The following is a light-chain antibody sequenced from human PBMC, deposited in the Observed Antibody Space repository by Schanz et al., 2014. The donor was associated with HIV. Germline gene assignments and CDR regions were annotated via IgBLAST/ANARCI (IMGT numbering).Light chain of an antibody. V-gene: IGLV2-14*03. Sequence: QSVLTQPASVSGSPGQSITISCTGTSSDVGGYNYASWYQHHPGKAPKLMIYDVTNRPSGVSNRFSGSKSGNTASLTISGLQAEDEADYYCSSYTSSSTGVFGGGTKLTVL. J-gene: IGLJ2*01. CDR2: DVT. CDR3: SSYTSSSTGV. CDR1: SSDVGGYNY.